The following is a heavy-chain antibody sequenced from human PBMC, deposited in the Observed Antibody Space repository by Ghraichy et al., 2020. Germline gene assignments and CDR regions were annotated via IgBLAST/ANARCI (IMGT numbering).Heavy chain of an antibody. D-gene: IGHD3-10*01. CDR2: INHSGST. V-gene: IGHV4-34*01. CDR3: ARGRYYYGSGSSRFDY. Sequence: SETLSLTCAVYGGSFSGYYWSWIRQPPGKGLEWIGEINHSGSTNYNPSLKSRVTISVDTSKNQFSLKLSSVTAADTAVYYCARGRYYYGSGSSRFDYWGQGTLVTVFS. J-gene: IGHJ4*02. CDR1: GGSFSGYY.